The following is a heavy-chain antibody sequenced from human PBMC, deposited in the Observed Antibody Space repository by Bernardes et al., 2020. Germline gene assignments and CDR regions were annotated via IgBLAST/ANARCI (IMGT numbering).Heavy chain of an antibody. V-gene: IGHV1-18*01. CDR1: GYTLTSYV. CDR3: ARDGRWLQWEDYYYGMDV. CDR2: ISAYNGNT. Sequence: ASVKVSCKASGYTLTSYVISWVRQAPGQGLEWMGWISAYNGNTNYAQKLQGRVTMTTDTSTSTAYMELRSLRSDDTAVYYCARDGRWLQWEDYYYGMDVGGQGTTVTVSS. D-gene: IGHD5-12*01. J-gene: IGHJ6*02.